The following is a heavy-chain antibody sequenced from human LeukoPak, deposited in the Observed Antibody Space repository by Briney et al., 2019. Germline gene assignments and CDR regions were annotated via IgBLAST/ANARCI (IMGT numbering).Heavy chain of an antibody. D-gene: IGHD1-20*01. V-gene: IGHV4-38-2*02. CDR2: NCHSGST. CDR3: ARDGYNWNPYYYYGMDV. CDR1: GYSLSSGYD. Sequence: PSETLSVTCTVSGYSLSSGYDWGWIGRPPGRGREGRGINCHSGSTYYSPSLKSRVTISVDTSKNLFSLKLTSVTAADTAVYYCARDGYNWNPYYYYGMDVWGQGTTVTVSS. J-gene: IGHJ6*02.